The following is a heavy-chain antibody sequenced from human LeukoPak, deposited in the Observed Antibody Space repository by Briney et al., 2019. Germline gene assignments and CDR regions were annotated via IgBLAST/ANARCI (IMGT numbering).Heavy chain of an antibody. D-gene: IGHD4-17*01. Sequence: GGSLRLSCAASGFTFSSYSMNWVRQAPGKGLEWVSYISSSSSTIYYADSVKGRFTISRDNAKNSLYLQMNSLRAEDTAVYYCARDYSTVTSFFDYWGQGTLVTVSS. V-gene: IGHV3-48*01. CDR1: GFTFSSYS. J-gene: IGHJ4*02. CDR2: ISSSSSTI. CDR3: ARDYSTVTSFFDY.